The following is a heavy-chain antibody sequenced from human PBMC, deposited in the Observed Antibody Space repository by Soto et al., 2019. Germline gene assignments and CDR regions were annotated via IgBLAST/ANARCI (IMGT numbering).Heavy chain of an antibody. CDR3: ARWGTTGGFDL. CDR1: GFRFKSFV. Sequence: QVQLVESGGGVVQPGTSLRLSCAASGFRFKSFVMHWVRQAPGKGLEWVAFTSYDGNNKAYGDAVKGRFTVSRDNSQNTLHLQMDFLRPEDTALYSCARWGTTGGFDLWGQGTLVSVSS. J-gene: IGHJ4*02. D-gene: IGHD3-16*01. V-gene: IGHV3-30*19. CDR2: TSYDGNNK.